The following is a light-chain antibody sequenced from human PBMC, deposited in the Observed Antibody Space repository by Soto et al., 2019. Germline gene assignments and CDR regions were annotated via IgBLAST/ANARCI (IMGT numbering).Light chain of an antibody. V-gene: IGKV1-5*01. J-gene: IGKJ1*01. CDR2: DAS. Sequence: DIQMTQYPSTVSASIGDRVTITCRASQSISGWLAWYQQKPGKAPKLLIFDASSLESGVTARFSGYGSGTEITITISRLQPDDFAIYYCQQYNIFMLTFGQWTKVEIK. CDR1: QSISGW. CDR3: QQYNIFMLT.